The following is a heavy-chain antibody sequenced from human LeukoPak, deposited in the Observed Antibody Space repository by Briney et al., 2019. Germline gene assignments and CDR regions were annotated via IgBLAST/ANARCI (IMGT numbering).Heavy chain of an antibody. CDR3: ARDESSDYDFWSGYYLYYYYYMDV. J-gene: IGHJ6*03. CDR2: IWYDGSNK. CDR1: GFTFSSYG. V-gene: IGHV3-33*01. D-gene: IGHD3-3*01. Sequence: GGSLRLSCAASGFTFSSYGMHWVRQAPGKGLEWVAVIWYDGSNKYYADSVKGRFTISRDNSKNTLYLQMNSLRAEDTAVYYCARDESSDYDFWSGYYLYYYYYMDVWGKGTTVTVSS.